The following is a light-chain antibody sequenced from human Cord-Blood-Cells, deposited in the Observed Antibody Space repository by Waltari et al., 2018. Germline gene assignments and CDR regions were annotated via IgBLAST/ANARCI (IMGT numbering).Light chain of an antibody. V-gene: IGLV3-1*01. CDR2: QDS. Sequence: SYELTQPPSVSVSPGQTASITCSGDKLGDKYACWYQQKPGQSPVLVIYQDSQRPSGIPERFSGSNSGNTATLTISGTQAMDEADYYCQAWDSSTNYVFGTGTKVTVL. CDR3: QAWDSSTNYV. J-gene: IGLJ1*01. CDR1: KLGDKY.